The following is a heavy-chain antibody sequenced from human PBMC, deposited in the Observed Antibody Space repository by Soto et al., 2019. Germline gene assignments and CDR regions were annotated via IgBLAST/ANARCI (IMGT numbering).Heavy chain of an antibody. Sequence: LSLTCTVSGGSVSSYYWSWIRQPPGKGLEWIGNIYYSGSTNYNPSLKSRVTISVGTSKNQVSLKLSSVTAADTAVYYCARGVKYYDSSGYSTGRYFELWRRGTLVNVCS. D-gene: IGHD3-22*01. J-gene: IGHJ2*01. CDR2: IYYSGST. V-gene: IGHV4-59*02. CDR1: GGSVSSYY. CDR3: ARGVKYYDSSGYSTGRYFEL.